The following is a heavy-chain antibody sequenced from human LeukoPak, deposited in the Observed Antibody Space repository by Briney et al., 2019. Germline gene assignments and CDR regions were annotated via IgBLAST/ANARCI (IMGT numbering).Heavy chain of an antibody. V-gene: IGHV3-23*01. Sequence: PGGSLRLSCAASGFTFSSYAMSWVRQAPGRGLEWVSAISGSGGSTYYADSVKGRFTISRDNSKNTLYLQMNSLRAEDTAVYYCAKWGGVSHYYYYMDVWGKGTTVTVSS. D-gene: IGHD3-16*01. CDR2: ISGSGGST. CDR3: AKWGGVSHYYYYMDV. J-gene: IGHJ6*03. CDR1: GFTFSSYA.